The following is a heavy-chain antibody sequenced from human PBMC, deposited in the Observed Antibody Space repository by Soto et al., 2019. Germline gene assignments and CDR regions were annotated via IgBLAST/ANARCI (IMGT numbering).Heavy chain of an antibody. V-gene: IGHV4-31*03. CDR1: GGSISRGGYY. J-gene: IGHJ4*02. Sequence: QVQLQESGPGLVKPSQTLSLTCTVSGGSISRGGYYWSWNRQHPGKGLEWIGYIYYGGSTYYNPSLKSRVTISVDTSKNQFSLKLSSVTAADTAVYYCARGSTTYYYDSSGYRETHYYFDYWGQGTLVTVSS. D-gene: IGHD3-22*01. CDR3: ARGSTTYYYDSSGYRETHYYFDY. CDR2: IYYGGST.